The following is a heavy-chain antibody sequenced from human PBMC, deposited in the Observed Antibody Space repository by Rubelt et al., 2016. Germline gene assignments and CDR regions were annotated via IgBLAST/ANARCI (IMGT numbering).Heavy chain of an antibody. J-gene: IGHJ6*02. CDR1: GGSISSGGYY. Sequence: QLQLQESGPGLVKPSETLSLTCTVSGGSISSGGYYWSWIRQHPGKGLEWIGYIYYSGSTYYNPSLKSRVTISVDTSKNQFSLNRRPDTAADTAVYYCARVTGRGGMDVWGQGTTVTVSS. V-gene: IGHV4-31*03. D-gene: IGHD1-14*01. CDR2: IYYSGST. CDR3: ARVTGRGGMDV.